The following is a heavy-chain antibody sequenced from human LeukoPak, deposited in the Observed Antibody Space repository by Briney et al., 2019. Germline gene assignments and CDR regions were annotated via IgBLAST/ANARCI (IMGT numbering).Heavy chain of an antibody. V-gene: IGHV4-61*03. D-gene: IGHD1-26*01. CDR1: GYSITSGYY. J-gene: IGHJ4*02. CDR2: IYYSGST. Sequence: SETLSLTCTVSGYSITSGYYWGWIRQPPGKGLEWIGYIYYSGSTSYNPSLKSRVTISVDTFKNHFSLKLSSVTAADTAVYYCARDASGSYWFDYWGQGALVTVSS. CDR3: ARDASGSYWFDY.